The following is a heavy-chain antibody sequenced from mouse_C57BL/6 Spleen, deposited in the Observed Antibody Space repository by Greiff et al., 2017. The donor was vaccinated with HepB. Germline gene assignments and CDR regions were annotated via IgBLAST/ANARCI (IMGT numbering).Heavy chain of an antibody. CDR2: IYPGDGDT. CDR3: ARGYDGYYDAMDY. J-gene: IGHJ4*01. Sequence: QVQLQQSGPELVKPGASVKISCKASGYAFSSSWMNWVKQRPGKGLEWIGRIYPGDGDTNYNGKFKGKATLTADKSSSTVYMQLSRLTSEDSAVYFCARGYDGYYDAMDYWGQGTSVTVSS. CDR1: GYAFSSSW. D-gene: IGHD2-3*01. V-gene: IGHV1-82*01.